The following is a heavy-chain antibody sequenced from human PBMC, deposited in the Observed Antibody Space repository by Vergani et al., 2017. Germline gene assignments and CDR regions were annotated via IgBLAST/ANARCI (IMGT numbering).Heavy chain of an antibody. CDR2: IIPIFGTA. V-gene: IGHV1-69*13. D-gene: IGHD6-13*01. J-gene: IGHJ6*02. CDR1: GGTFSSYA. Sequence: QVQLVQSGAEVKKPGSSVKVSCKASGGTFSSYAISWVRQAPGQGLECMGRIIPIFGTANYAQKFQGRVTITADESTSTAYMELSSLRSEDTAVYYGARDSGSSWYYYYYGMDVWGQGTTVTVSS. CDR3: ARDSGSSWYYYYYGMDV.